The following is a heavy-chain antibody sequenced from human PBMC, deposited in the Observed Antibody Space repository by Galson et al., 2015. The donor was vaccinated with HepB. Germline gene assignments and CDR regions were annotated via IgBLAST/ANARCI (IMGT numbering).Heavy chain of an antibody. CDR2: INHSGST. CDR3: ARGMRVTKGAFDI. CDR1: GGSFSGYY. V-gene: IGHV4-34*01. Sequence: ETLSLTCAVYGGSFSGYYWSWIRQPPGKGLEWIGEINHSGSTNYNPSLKSRVTISVDTSKNQFSLKLSSVTAADTAVYYCARGMRVTKGAFDIWGQGTMVTVSS. J-gene: IGHJ3*02. D-gene: IGHD5-18*01.